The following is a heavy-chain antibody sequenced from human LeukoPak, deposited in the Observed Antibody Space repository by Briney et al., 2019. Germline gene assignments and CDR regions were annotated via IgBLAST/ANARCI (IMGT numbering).Heavy chain of an antibody. D-gene: IGHD1-20*01. CDR1: GGTFSSYA. J-gene: IGHJ4*02. Sequence: SVKVSCKASGGTFSSYAISWVRQAPGQGLEWMGGIIPIFGTANYAQKFQGRVTITADESTSTAYMELRSLRSDDTAVYYCARDRDPRITAQTETARRTAPFDYWGQGTLVTVSS. V-gene: IGHV1-69*13. CDR3: ARDRDPRITAQTETARRTAPFDY. CDR2: IIPIFGTA.